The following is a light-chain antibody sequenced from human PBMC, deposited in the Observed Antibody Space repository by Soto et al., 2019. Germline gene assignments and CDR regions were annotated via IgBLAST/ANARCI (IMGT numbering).Light chain of an antibody. V-gene: IGKV1-5*03. CDR2: KAS. Sequence: DIQMTQSPSTLSASVGDRVTITCRAGQSISGWLAWYQQKPGKAPNLLIYKASSLKSGVPSRFSGSGSGTEYTLTISSLQPDDFATYYCQQYNSYPLTFGRGTKVEI. CDR3: QQYNSYPLT. J-gene: IGKJ4*01. CDR1: QSISGW.